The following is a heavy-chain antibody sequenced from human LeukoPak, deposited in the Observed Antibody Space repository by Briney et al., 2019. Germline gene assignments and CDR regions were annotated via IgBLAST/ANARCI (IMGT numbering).Heavy chain of an antibody. CDR2: ISSSSSYI. D-gene: IGHD3-22*01. J-gene: IGHJ4*02. CDR1: GFTFSSYS. V-gene: IGHV3-21*01. CDR3: ARTSGSSGYYSDY. Sequence: GGSLRLSCAASGFTFSSYSMNWVRQAPGKGLEWVSSISSSSSYIYYADSVKGRFTISRDNAKSSLYQQMNSLRAEDTAVYYCARTSGSSGYYSDYWGQGTLVTVSS.